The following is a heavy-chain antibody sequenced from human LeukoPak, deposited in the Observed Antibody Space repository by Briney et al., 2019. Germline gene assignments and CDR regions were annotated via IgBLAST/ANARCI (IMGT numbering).Heavy chain of an antibody. D-gene: IGHD5-18*01. J-gene: IGHJ3*02. CDR1: GGSISSYY. V-gene: IGHV4-39*01. Sequence: SETLSLTCTVSGGSISSYYWGWIRQPPGKGLEWIGSIYYSGNTYYNPSLKRRVTISVDTSKNQFSLKLSSVTAADTAVYYCAKDTAMAYDAFDIWGQGTMVTVSS. CDR3: AKDTAMAYDAFDI. CDR2: IYYSGNT.